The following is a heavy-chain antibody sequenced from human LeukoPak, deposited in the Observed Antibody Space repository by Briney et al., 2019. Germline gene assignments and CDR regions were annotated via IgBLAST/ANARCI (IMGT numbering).Heavy chain of an antibody. CDR1: GGTFSSYA. Sequence: ASVKVSCKASGGTFSSYAISWVRQAPGQGLEWMGGIIPIFGTANYAQKFRGRVTITADESTSTAYMELSSLRSEDTAVYYCASGVWFGELSGDYWGQGTLVTVSS. V-gene: IGHV1-69*13. J-gene: IGHJ4*02. CDR3: ASGVWFGELSGDY. CDR2: IIPIFGTA. D-gene: IGHD3-10*01.